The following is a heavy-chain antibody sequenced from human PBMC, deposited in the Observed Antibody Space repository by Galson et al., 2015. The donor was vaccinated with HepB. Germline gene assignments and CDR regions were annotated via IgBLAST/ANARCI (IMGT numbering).Heavy chain of an antibody. D-gene: IGHD6-19*01. CDR2: IYSGGST. V-gene: IGHV3-53*01. CDR1: GFTVSSNY. Sequence: SLRLSCAASGFTVSSNYMSWVRQAPGKGLEWVSVIYSGGSTYYADPVKGRFTISRDNSKNTLYLQMNSLRAEDTAVYYCAASRIAVAGGGPAFEIWGQGTMVTVSS. CDR3: AASRIAVAGGGPAFEI. J-gene: IGHJ3*02.